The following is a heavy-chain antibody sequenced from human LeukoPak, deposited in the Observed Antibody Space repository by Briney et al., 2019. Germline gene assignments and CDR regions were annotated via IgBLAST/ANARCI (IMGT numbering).Heavy chain of an antibody. D-gene: IGHD6-19*01. CDR2: IHTSGST. CDR3: ARDSGSGWYDY. J-gene: IGHJ4*02. Sequence: SETLSLTCAGSGGSISSYYWSWIRQPAGKGLEWIGRIHTSGSTNYNPSLKSRLTMSVDTSKNQFSLKLTSVTAADTAVYHCARDSGSGWYDYWGQGTLVTVSS. CDR1: GGSISSYY. V-gene: IGHV4-4*07.